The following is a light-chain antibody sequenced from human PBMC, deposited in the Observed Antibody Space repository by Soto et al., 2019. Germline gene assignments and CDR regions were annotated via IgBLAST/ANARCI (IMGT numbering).Light chain of an antibody. Sequence: EIVVTRSSCTVSLWLWEGGTRSCRASKSVRSSYLAWYPQKPGQPPRLLIYGASSRATRIPDRFSGRGSRPAFTLTISSLQPEAFAVFYCQHYDSLPITFGQGTRLEIK. CDR1: KSVRSSY. J-gene: IGKJ5*01. V-gene: IGKV3-20*01. CDR2: GAS. CDR3: QHYDSLPIT.